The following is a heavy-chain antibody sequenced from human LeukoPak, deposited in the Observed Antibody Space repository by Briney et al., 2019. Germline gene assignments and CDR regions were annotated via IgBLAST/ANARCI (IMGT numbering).Heavy chain of an antibody. V-gene: IGHV4-39*07. D-gene: IGHD5-24*01. Sequence: SETLSLTCSVSGGSVSSSNYYWGWIRQPPGKGLEWIGTIFYSGSTYYSPSLKSQVTISVDTSMTQFSLKLSSVTAADTAVYYCASERWSRRSYFDYWGQGILVTVSS. CDR2: IFYSGST. J-gene: IGHJ4*02. CDR1: GGSVSSSNYY. CDR3: ASERWSRRSYFDY.